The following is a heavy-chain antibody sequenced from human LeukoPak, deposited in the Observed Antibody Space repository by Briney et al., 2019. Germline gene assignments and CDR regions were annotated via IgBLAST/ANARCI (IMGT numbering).Heavy chain of an antibody. V-gene: IGHV1-2*02. CDR2: INPNSGST. J-gene: IGHJ4*02. Sequence: GASVKVSCKASGYTFTGYYMHWVRQAPGQGLEWMGWINPNSGSTNYAQKFQGRVTMTRDTSISTAFMGLSRLRSDDTAVYYCARRGNYGDYFDYWGQGTLVTVSS. D-gene: IGHD4-17*01. CDR1: GYTFTGYY. CDR3: ARRGNYGDYFDY.